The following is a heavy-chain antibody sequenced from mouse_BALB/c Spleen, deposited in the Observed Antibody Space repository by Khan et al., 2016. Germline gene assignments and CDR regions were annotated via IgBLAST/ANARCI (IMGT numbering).Heavy chain of an antibody. D-gene: IGHD2-1*01. CDR3: ARYGNYYAMDY. J-gene: IGHJ4*01. V-gene: IGHV9-3-1*01. CDR2: INTYTGEP. CDR1: GYTFTNYG. Sequence: QIQLVQSGPELKKPGETVKISCKTSGYTFTNYGMNWVKQAPGKGLKWMGWINTYTGEPAYADDFKGRFALSLETSARTAFLLINTLKNEDTATYFCARYGNYYAMDYWGQGTLVTVSS.